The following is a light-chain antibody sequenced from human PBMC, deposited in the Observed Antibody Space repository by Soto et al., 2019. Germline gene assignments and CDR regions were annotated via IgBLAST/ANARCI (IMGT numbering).Light chain of an antibody. CDR3: ATWDDSLNGFV. J-gene: IGLJ1*01. CDR1: NSNIGDNA. Sequence: QSVLTQPPSVSEAPRQRVTISCSGSNSNIGDNAVNWYQQLPGMPPKLLIYYDDLLPSGVSDRFSGSKSGTTASLAISGLQSADEADYYCATWDDSLNGFVFGTGTKLT. V-gene: IGLV1-36*01. CDR2: YDD.